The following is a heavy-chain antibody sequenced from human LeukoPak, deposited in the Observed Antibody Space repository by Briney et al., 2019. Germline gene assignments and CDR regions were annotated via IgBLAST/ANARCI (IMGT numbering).Heavy chain of an antibody. J-gene: IGHJ4*02. CDR2: FDPEDGET. V-gene: IGHV1-24*01. D-gene: IGHD3-22*01. Sequence: ASVKVSCKVSGYTLTELSMHWVRQAPGKGLEWMGGFDPEDGETIYAQKFQGRVTMTTDTSTSTAYMELRSLRSDDTAVYYCARDKSYYYDSSGLFDYWGQGTLVTVSS. CDR1: GYTLTELS. CDR3: ARDKSYYYDSSGLFDY.